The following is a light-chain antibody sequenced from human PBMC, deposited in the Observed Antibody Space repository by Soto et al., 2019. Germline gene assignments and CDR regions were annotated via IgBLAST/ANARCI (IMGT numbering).Light chain of an antibody. Sequence: QSSLTQPASVSGSPAQSITISCPGTSSDVRSYNYVSWYRQHPGKAPQLLIYDVTHRPAGVSSRFSGSKSDNTASLTISWLQAEDEADYYCSSYTDTTNRYVFGSGTKVTVL. V-gene: IGLV2-14*03. CDR3: SSYTDTTNRYV. J-gene: IGLJ1*01. CDR1: SSDVRSYNY. CDR2: DVT.